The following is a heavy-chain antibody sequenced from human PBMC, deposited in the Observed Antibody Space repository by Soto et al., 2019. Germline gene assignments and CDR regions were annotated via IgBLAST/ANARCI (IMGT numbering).Heavy chain of an antibody. J-gene: IGHJ6*02. D-gene: IGHD3-3*01. V-gene: IGHV3-23*01. Sequence: EVQLLGSGGGLVQPGGSLRLSCTASGFTFSTYAMTWVRQAPGKGLGWGSTMRGSDGKTYYADCVRGRVTISRDTSKDTLYLQMNSLTAEDTATYYCTKAWTGNTCPCMDVCGQGATVTVSS. CDR1: GFTFSTYA. CDR2: MRGSDGKT. CDR3: TKAWTGNTCPCMDV.